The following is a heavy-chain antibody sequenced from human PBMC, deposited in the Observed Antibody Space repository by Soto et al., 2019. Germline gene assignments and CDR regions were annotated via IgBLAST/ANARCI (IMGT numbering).Heavy chain of an antibody. J-gene: IGHJ4*02. CDR1: RFTFSTYG. Sequence: QVQLVESGGGVVQPGRSLRLSCAASRFTFSTYGMHWVRQAPGKGLEWVAVISYDGSNKYYADSVKGRFTISRDNSKNTLYLQMNSLTAEDTTVYYCAKDEARCSGGSCYYFDSWGQGTLVTVSS. D-gene: IGHD2-15*01. V-gene: IGHV3-30*18. CDR2: ISYDGSNK. CDR3: AKDEARCSGGSCYYFDS.